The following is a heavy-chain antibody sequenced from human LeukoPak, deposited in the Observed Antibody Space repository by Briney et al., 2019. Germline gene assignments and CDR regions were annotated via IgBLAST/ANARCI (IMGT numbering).Heavy chain of an antibody. V-gene: IGHV1-2*06. D-gene: IGHD5-18*01. J-gene: IGHJ6*02. Sequence: ASVKVSCKASGYAFTDYYIHWVRQAPGQGLEWMGRINPHSGDTAFSQKFQGRVTMTRDTSISTGFMELSRLRSDDTAVYYCAREGFSGYRSAYYYNGMDVWGQGTTATVSS. CDR1: GYAFTDYY. CDR2: INPHSGDT. CDR3: AREGFSGYRSAYYYNGMDV.